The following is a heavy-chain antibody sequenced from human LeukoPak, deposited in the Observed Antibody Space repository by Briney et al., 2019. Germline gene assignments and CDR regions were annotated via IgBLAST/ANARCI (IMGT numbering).Heavy chain of an antibody. Sequence: GGSLRLSCAASGFSVSDKYMTWVRQAPGKGLEWVSGISDSGDSTYYADSVKGRFTISRDNSKNTLYLQMNSLRAEDTAVYYCAKDQMGYCSGGSCYDFDYWGQGTLVTVSS. V-gene: IGHV3-23*01. CDR3: AKDQMGYCSGGSCYDFDY. CDR2: ISDSGDST. J-gene: IGHJ4*02. CDR1: GFSVSDKY. D-gene: IGHD2-15*01.